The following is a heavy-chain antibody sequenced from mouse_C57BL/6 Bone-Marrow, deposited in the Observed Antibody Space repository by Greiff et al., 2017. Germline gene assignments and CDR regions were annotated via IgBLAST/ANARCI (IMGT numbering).Heavy chain of an antibody. J-gene: IGHJ4*01. Sequence: EVTLVESGGGLVQSGRSLRLSCATSGFTFSDSYMEWVRQAPGKGLEWIAASRNKANDYTTEYSASVKGPFIVSRATSQSVLYLQMNALRAEDTDNYYWERGPIATVVGPYAMDYWGQGTSVTVSS. CDR2: SRNKANDYTT. CDR1: GFTFSDSY. CDR3: ERGPIATVVGPYAMDY. D-gene: IGHD1-1*01. V-gene: IGHV7-1*01.